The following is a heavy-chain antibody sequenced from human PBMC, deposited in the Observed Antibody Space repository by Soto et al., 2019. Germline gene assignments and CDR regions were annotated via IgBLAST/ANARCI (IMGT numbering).Heavy chain of an antibody. CDR3: ARGLPSGAAAGTTLENDY. CDR2: MNPNSGNT. D-gene: IGHD6-13*01. CDR1: GDTFTSYD. Sequence: GASVKASCKSSGDTFTSYDINWVRQATEQGLEWMGWMNPNSGNTGYAQKFQGRVTMTRNTSISTAYMELSSLRSEDTAVYYCARGLPSGAAAGTTLENDYWGQGTPVTVSS. J-gene: IGHJ4*02. V-gene: IGHV1-8*01.